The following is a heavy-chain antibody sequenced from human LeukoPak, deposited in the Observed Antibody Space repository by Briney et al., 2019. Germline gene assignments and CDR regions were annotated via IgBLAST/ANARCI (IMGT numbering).Heavy chain of an antibody. CDR2: IYHNGGT. D-gene: IGHD5-12*01. J-gene: IGHJ4*02. CDR1: GGSISSGGYS. CDR3: ARGPYSGYDSRLFDY. V-gene: IGHV4-30-2*01. Sequence: PSETLSLTCAVSGGSISSGGYSWSWIRQPPGKGLEWIGYIYHNGGTYYNPSLNSRVTISADTSKNQFSLKLTSVTAADTAVYYCARGPYSGYDSRLFDYWGQGTLVTVSS.